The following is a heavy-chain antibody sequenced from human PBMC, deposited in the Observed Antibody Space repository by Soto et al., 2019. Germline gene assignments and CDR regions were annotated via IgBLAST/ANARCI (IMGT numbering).Heavy chain of an antibody. J-gene: IGHJ4*02. V-gene: IGHV4-30-2*01. CDR3: ARGGGSDSFDY. CDR1: GASISYGNYA. Sequence: SETLSLTCTVSGASISYGNYAWSWIRQTPGKGLEWIGYINHLETTFYNPSFESRLTLSIDRAKNQFSLNLNSMSAADRAVYFCARGGGSDSFDYWGQGILVTVSS. D-gene: IGHD1-26*01. CDR2: INHLETT.